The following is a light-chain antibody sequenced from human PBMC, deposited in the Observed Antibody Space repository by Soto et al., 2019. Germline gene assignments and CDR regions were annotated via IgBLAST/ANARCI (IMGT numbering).Light chain of an antibody. CDR1: SSNIGSGYD. Sequence: QSVLTQPPSVSGAPGQRVTISCTGSSSNIGSGYDVHWYQQLPGTAPKLLIYGNSNRPSGIPDRFSGSKSGTSAYLAITGLQADDEADYYCQSYDSSLSGCHNYVFGTGTKLTVL. CDR2: GNS. V-gene: IGLV1-40*01. J-gene: IGLJ1*01. CDR3: QSYDSSLSGCHNYV.